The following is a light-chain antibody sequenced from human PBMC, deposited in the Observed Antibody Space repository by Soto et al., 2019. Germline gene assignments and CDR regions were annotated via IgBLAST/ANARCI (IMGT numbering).Light chain of an antibody. CDR2: GAS. CDR1: QRISSN. V-gene: IGKV3-15*01. J-gene: IGKJ2*01. Sequence: EIMMTQSPATLSVSPRERATLSCRASQRISSNLAWYQQKPGQAPRLLIYGASTRATGIPERFSGSGSGTEFTLTISSLQSEDFAVYYCQQYNNWPPAYTFGQGTKVDI. CDR3: QQYNNWPPAYT.